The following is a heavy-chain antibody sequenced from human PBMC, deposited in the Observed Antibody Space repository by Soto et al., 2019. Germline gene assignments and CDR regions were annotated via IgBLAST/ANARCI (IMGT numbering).Heavy chain of an antibody. D-gene: IGHD6-13*01. V-gene: IGHV3-33*01. CDR2: IWYDESNK. CDR3: ARDAQQLDVYYYGMDV. Sequence: GGSLRLSCAASGFTFSSYGMHWVRQAPGKGLEWVAVIWYDESNKYYADSVKGRFTISRDNSKNTLYLQMNSLRAEDTAVYYCARDAQQLDVYYYGMDVWGQGTTVTVSS. J-gene: IGHJ6*02. CDR1: GFTFSSYG.